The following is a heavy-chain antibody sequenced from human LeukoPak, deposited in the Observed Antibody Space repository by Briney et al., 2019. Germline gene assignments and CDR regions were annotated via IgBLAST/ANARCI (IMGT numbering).Heavy chain of an antibody. J-gene: IGHJ4*02. CDR2: SRNKASSYTT. Sequence: GGSLRLSCAASGFKLSDHYIDWVRQAPGKGLEWVGRSRNKASSYTTEYAASVEGRFTISRDVSESSLYLQMNSLRAEDTAVYYCARGPGGSSSWYSDYWGQGTLVTVSS. D-gene: IGHD6-13*01. CDR3: ARGPGGSSSWYSDY. V-gene: IGHV3-72*01. CDR1: GFKLSDHY.